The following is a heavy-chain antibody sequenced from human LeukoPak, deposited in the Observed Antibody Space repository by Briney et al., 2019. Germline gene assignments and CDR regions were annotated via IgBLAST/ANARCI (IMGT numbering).Heavy chain of an antibody. D-gene: IGHD3-10*01. CDR1: GFTFDDYA. J-gene: IGHJ2*01. CDR2: ISWNSGSI. Sequence: PGGSLRLSCAASGFTFDDYAMHWVRQAPGKGLEWVSGISWNSGSIGYADSVKGRFTISRDNAKNSLYLQMNSLRAGDTAVYYCTREPSRPGVWYFDLWGRGTLVTVSS. V-gene: IGHV3-9*01. CDR3: TREPSRPGVWYFDL.